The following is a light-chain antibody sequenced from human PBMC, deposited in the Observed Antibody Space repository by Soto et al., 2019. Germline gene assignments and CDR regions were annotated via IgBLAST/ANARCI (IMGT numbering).Light chain of an antibody. Sequence: QSVLTQPPSVSGAPGQRVTISCTGSSSNIGAGYDVHWYQQLPGTAPKLLIYGNSNRPSGVPDRFSGSKSGTSASLAITGLRAEGEGVFHPLPCHHSLRGLVFGTGTKVTVL. CDR1: SSNIGAGYD. V-gene: IGLV1-40*01. CDR3: LPCHHSLRGLV. J-gene: IGLJ1*01. CDR2: GNS.